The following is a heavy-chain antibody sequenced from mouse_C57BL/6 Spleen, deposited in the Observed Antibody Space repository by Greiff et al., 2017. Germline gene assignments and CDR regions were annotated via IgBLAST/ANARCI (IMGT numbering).Heavy chain of an antibody. J-gene: IGHJ2*01. CDR2: INPNNGGT. D-gene: IGHD2-12*01. V-gene: IGHV1-26*01. Sequence: EVQLQQSGPELVKPGASVKISCKASGYTFTDYYMNWVKQSHGKSLEWIGDINPNNGGTSYNQKFKGKATLTVDKSSSTAYMELRSLTSEDSAVYYCARSVYDDAGGFDYWGQGTTLTVSS. CDR1: GYTFTDYY. CDR3: ARSVYDDAGGFDY.